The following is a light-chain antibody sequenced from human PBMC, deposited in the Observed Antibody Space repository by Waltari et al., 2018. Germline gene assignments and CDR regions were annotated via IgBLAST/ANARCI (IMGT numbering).Light chain of an antibody. V-gene: IGKV4-1*01. J-gene: IGKJ1*01. Sequence: DIVMTQSPDPLTVSLGERTTIHCTSSQSVFFRSDKKNYLAWFQQKPGQPPKLLISWASSRESGVPERFSASGSGTDFTLTITNLQPEDVATYFCHQHFTTPLTFGQGTKV. CDR3: HQHFTTPLT. CDR1: QSVFFRSDKKNY. CDR2: WAS.